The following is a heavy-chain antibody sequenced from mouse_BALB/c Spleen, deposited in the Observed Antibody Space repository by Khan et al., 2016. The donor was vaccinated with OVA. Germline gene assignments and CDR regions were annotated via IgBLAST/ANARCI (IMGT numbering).Heavy chain of an antibody. D-gene: IGHD2-2*01. J-gene: IGHJ3*01. CDR2: IFPGSGNT. CDR1: GYTFSSYW. Sequence: QVQLQQSGAELMKPGASVKISCKATGYTFSSYWIEWVKQRPGHGLEWIGDIFPGSGNTNCNEKFRDKATFTADSSSNTAYMQLSSLTSEDSAVYYCARGGYGGFAYWGQGTLVTVSA. CDR3: ARGGYGGFAY. V-gene: IGHV1-9*01.